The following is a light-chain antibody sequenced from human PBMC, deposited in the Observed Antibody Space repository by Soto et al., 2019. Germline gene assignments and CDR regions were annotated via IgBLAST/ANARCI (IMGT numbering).Light chain of an antibody. J-gene: IGKJ2*01. CDR3: QQLNSSPYT. Sequence: DIQLTQSPSFLSASVGDRVTITCRASQGISSYLAWYQQKPGKAPKLLIYVASTLQSGVPSRFSGSGSGTESALTISSLQPEDFATYYCQQLNSSPYTFGQGTKLEIK. CDR2: VAS. V-gene: IGKV1-9*01. CDR1: QGISSY.